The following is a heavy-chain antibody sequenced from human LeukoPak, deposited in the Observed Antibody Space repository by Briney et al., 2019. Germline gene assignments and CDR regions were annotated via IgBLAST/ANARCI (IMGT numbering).Heavy chain of an antibody. Sequence: GGSLRLSCAASGFTFSSYEMNWVRQAPGKGLEWVSYISSSGSSIYYADSVKGRFTISRDNAKNSLYLQMNSLRAEDTAVYYCARVLLGDADMVTDYWGQGTLVTVFS. CDR3: ARVLLGDADMVTDY. CDR2: ISSSGSSI. D-gene: IGHD5-18*01. V-gene: IGHV3-48*03. CDR1: GFTFSSYE. J-gene: IGHJ4*02.